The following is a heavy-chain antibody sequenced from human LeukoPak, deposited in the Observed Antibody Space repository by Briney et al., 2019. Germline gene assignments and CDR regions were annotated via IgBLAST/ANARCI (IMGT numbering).Heavy chain of an antibody. CDR3: ARDGSSRSLQY. J-gene: IGHJ1*01. Sequence: PGGSLRLSCAASGFTFSSYAMHWVRQAPGKGLEWVAVISYDGSNKYYADSVKGRFTISGDNSKNTLYLQMNSLRAEDTAVYYCARDGSSRSLQYWGQGTLVTVSS. V-gene: IGHV3-30-3*01. CDR2: ISYDGSNK. CDR1: GFTFSSYA.